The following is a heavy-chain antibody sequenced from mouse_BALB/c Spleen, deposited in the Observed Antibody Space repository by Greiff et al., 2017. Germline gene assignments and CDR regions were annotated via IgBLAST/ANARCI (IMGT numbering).Heavy chain of an antibody. V-gene: IGHV3-6*02. D-gene: IGHD1-2*01. CDR1: GYSITSGYY. J-gene: IGHJ4*01. CDR2: ISYDGSN. Sequence: DVQLQESGPGLVKPSQSLSLTCSVTGYSITSGYYWNWIRQFPGNKLEWMGYISYDGSNNYNPSLKNRISITRDTSKNQFFLKLNSVTTEDTATYYCAREITTATKNAMDYWGQGTSVTVSS. CDR3: AREITTATKNAMDY.